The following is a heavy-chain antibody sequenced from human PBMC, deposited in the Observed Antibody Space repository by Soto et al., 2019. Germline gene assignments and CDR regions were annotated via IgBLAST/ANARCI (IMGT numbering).Heavy chain of an antibody. Sequence: VASVKVSCKASGGTFSSYAISWVRQAPGQGLEWMGGIIPIFGTANYAQKFQGRVTITADESTSTAYMELSSLRSEDTAVYYCAREGLGYFDYWGQGTLVTVSS. J-gene: IGHJ4*02. CDR3: AREGLGYFDY. CDR2: IIPIFGTA. V-gene: IGHV1-69*13. CDR1: GGTFSSYA.